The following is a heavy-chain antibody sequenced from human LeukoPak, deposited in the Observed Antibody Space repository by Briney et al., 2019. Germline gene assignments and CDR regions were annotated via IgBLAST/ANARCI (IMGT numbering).Heavy chain of an antibody. J-gene: IGHJ4*02. Sequence: ASVKVSCKASGYTFTGYYMNWVRQAPGQGLEWMGWINPNGGGTNYAQKFQGRVTMTRDTSISTAYMELSRLRSDDTAVYYCARWGYCSGGSCYATDRFYDYWGQGTLVTVSS. D-gene: IGHD2-15*01. CDR2: INPNGGGT. CDR1: GYTFTGYY. V-gene: IGHV1-2*02. CDR3: ARWGYCSGGSCYATDRFYDY.